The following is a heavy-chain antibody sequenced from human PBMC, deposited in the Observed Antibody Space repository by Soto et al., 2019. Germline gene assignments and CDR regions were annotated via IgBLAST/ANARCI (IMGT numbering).Heavy chain of an antibody. D-gene: IGHD2-15*01. CDR2: ISWDSSTI. CDR1: GFTFDNCG. V-gene: IGHV3-9*01. J-gene: IGHJ4*02. CDR3: VQGRYPTMATPLDH. Sequence: EVQLVESGGGLVQPGRSLRLSCAASGFTFDNCGMHWVRQAPGQGLEWVAGISWDSSTIGYADSVKGRVIISRDDAKNSLYLQMDSLRGEDTALYYCVQGRYPTMATPLDHWGQGTQVIVSS.